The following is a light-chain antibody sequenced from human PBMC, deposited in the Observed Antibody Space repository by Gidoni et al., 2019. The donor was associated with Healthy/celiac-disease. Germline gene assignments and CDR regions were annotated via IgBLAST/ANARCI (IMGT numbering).Light chain of an antibody. CDR2: KAS. CDR3: QQYNSYPLT. CDR1: QSISSR. Sequence: DIQMTQSPSTLSASVGDRVTITCRASQSISSRLAWYQQKPGKAPKLLIYKASSLESGVPSRFSGSGSGTEFTLTISSLQPDDFATYYCQQYNSYPLTFXGXTKVEIK. J-gene: IGKJ4*01. V-gene: IGKV1-5*03.